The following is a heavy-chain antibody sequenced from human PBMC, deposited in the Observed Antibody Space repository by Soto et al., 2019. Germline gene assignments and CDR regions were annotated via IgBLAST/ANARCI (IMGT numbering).Heavy chain of an antibody. Sequence: QVQLQQWGAGLLKPSETLSLTCAVYGGSFSAYYWSWIRQPPGKGLEWIGEINHSGSTTYNPSLNSRVSISVDKSKYHFSLKLSSETAADTALYYCARGVGYAGVDYWGQGTLVIVSS. V-gene: IGHV4-34*01. D-gene: IGHD5-12*01. CDR3: ARGVGYAGVDY. J-gene: IGHJ4*02. CDR2: INHSGST. CDR1: GGSFSAYY.